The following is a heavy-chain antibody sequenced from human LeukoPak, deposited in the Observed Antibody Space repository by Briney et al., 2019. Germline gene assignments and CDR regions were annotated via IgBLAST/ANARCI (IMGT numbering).Heavy chain of an antibody. J-gene: IGHJ3*02. CDR2: IKQGGSEK. CDR3: AKVGHYYDSSGYPFHDAFDI. D-gene: IGHD3-22*01. V-gene: IGHV3-7*03. Sequence: GGSLRLPCSASGFSFSNYAMYWVRQAPGKGLEWVANIKQGGSEKYYVDSVKGRFTISRDNAKNSLYLQMNSLRAEDTAVYYCAKVGHYYDSSGYPFHDAFDIWGQGTMVTVSS. CDR1: GFSFSNYA.